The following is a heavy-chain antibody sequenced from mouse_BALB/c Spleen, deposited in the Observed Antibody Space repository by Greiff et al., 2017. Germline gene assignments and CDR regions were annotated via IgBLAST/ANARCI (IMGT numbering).Heavy chain of an antibody. CDR1: GFNIKDYY. J-gene: IGHJ4*01. V-gene: IGHV14-4*02. CDR2: IDPENGDT. D-gene: IGHD1-1*01. Sequence: EVQLQQSGAELVRSGASVKLSCTASGFNIKDYYMHWVKQRPEQGLEWIGWIDPENGDTEYAPKFQGKATMTADTSSNTAYLQLSSLTSEDTAVYYCNAVITTVVAHYYAMDYGGQGTSVNVSS. CDR3: NAVITTVVAHYYAMDY.